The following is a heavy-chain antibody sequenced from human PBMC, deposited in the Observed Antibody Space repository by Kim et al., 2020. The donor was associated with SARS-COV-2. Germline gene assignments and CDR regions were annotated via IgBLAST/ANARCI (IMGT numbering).Heavy chain of an antibody. J-gene: IGHJ6*02. CDR1: GYTFTNYA. CDR3: ARYYDLYGMDV. CDR2: INTNTGNP. Sequence: ASVKVSCKASGYTFTNYAINWVRQAPGQGPEWMVWINTNTGNPTYAQGFTGRFVFSMDTSVSTAYLQISSLKAEDTAVYYCARYYDLYGMDVWGQGTTVIVSS. V-gene: IGHV7-4-1*02. D-gene: IGHD3-3*01.